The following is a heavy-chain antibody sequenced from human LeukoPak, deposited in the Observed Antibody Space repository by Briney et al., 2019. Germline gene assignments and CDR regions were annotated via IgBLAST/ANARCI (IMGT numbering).Heavy chain of an antibody. CDR2: ISPDGTNK. J-gene: IGHJ4*02. D-gene: IGHD3-10*01. Sequence: GRSLRLSCAASGFIFSNYPMHCVRQAPGMGLEWVAVISPDGTNKYYADSVKGRFTVSRDNSKNTLYVQMNSLRAEDTAVYYCAREYASGSYRGYFDYWGQGTLVTVSP. CDR1: GFIFSNYP. V-gene: IGHV3-30*04. CDR3: AREYASGSYRGYFDY.